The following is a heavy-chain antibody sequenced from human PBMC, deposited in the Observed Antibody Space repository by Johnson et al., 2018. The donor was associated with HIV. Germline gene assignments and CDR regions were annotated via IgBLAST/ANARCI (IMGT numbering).Heavy chain of an antibody. D-gene: IGHD7-27*01. CDR3: APLGDAFDI. J-gene: IGHJ3*02. Sequence: QVQLVESGGGVVQPGGSLRLSCAASGFTFSTYGMHWVRQAPGKGLEWVAVMWYDGSNRYYVDSVKGRFTISRDNSKNTLYLQMNSLRAEDTAVYYCAPLGDAFDIWGQGTMVTVSS. V-gene: IGHV3-30*02. CDR1: GFTFSTYG. CDR2: MWYDGSNR.